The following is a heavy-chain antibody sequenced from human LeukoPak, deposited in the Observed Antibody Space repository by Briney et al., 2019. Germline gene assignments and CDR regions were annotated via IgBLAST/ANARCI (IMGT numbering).Heavy chain of an antibody. V-gene: IGHV3-64*02. J-gene: IGHJ4*02. D-gene: IGHD6-13*01. CDR2: ISSSGGST. CDR1: GFTFNSYA. CDR3: ARVRGSSWRYYFDY. Sequence: GGSLRLSCAASGFTFNSYAMHWVRQAPGKGLEYVSAISSSGGSTYYADSVKGRFTISRDNSKNTLYLQMNSLRAEDTAVYYCARVRGSSWRYYFDYWGQGTLVTVSS.